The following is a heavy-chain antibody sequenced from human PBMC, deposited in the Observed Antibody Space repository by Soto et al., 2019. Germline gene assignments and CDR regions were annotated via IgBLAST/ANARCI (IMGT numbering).Heavy chain of an antibody. J-gene: IGHJ4*02. D-gene: IGHD3-22*01. CDR1: GGSISSYY. V-gene: IGHV4-59*06. Sequence: SETLSLTCTVSGGSISSYYWSWIRQPPGKGLEWIGYIYYSGSTYYNPSLKSRVTISVDTSKNQFSLKLSSVTAADTAVYYCARSGSSGYYRPQNHFDYWGQGTLVTVSS. CDR2: IYYSGST. CDR3: ARSGSSGYYRPQNHFDY.